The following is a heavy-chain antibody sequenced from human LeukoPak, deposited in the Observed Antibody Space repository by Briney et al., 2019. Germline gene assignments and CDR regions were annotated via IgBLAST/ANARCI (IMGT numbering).Heavy chain of an antibody. V-gene: IGHV3-23*01. D-gene: IGHD3-22*01. CDR1: GFTFSSYA. CDR2: ISGSGGST. Sequence: GXSLRLSCAASGFTFSSYAMSWVRQAPGKGLEWVSAISGSGGSTYYADSVKGRFAISRDNSKNTLYLQMNSLRAEDTAVYHCARDLWLLRFIDYWGQGTLVTVSS. J-gene: IGHJ4*02. CDR3: ARDLWLLRFIDY.